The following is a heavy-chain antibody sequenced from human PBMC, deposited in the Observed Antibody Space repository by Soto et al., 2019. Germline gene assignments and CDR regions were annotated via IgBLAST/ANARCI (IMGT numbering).Heavy chain of an antibody. J-gene: IGHJ6*02. CDR2: IWYDGSNK. D-gene: IGHD3-3*01. CDR3: ARDEGNGYDFWSGYYYYYYGMDV. V-gene: IGHV3-33*01. Sequence: GGSLRLSCAASGSTFSSYGMHWVRQAPGKGLEWVAVIWYDGSNKYYADSVKGRFTISRDNSKNTLYLQMNSLRAEDTAVYYCARDEGNGYDFWSGYYYYYYGMDVWGQGTTVTVSS. CDR1: GSTFSSYG.